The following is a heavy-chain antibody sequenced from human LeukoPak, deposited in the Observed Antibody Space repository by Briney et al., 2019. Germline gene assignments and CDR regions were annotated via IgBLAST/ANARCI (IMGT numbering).Heavy chain of an antibody. CDR3: ARDLRSGLASIGAFDI. V-gene: IGHV4-38-2*02. J-gene: IGHJ3*02. CDR1: GYSISSGYY. Sequence: PSETLSLTCAVSGYSISSGYYWGWIRQPPGKGLEWIGSIYHSGSTYYNPSLKSRVTISVDTSKNQFSLKLSSVTAADTAVYYCARDLRSGLASIGAFDIWGQGTMVTVSS. CDR2: IYHSGST. D-gene: IGHD3-22*01.